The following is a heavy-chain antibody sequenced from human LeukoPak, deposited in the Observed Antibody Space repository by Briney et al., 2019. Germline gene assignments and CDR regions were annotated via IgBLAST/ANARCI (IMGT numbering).Heavy chain of an antibody. J-gene: IGHJ4*02. V-gene: IGHV3-33*01. Sequence: GGSLRLSCAASGFTFSSYGMHWVRQAPGKGLEWVAVIWYDGSNKYYADSVKGRFTISRDNSKNTLYLQMNSLRAEDTAVYYCARDQWYYYGSGSLNYWGQGTLVTVSS. CDR2: IWYDGSNK. CDR3: ARDQWYYYGSGSLNY. D-gene: IGHD3-10*01. CDR1: GFTFSSYG.